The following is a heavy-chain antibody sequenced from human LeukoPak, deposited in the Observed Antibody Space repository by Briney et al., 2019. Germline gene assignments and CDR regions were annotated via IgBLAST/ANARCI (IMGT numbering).Heavy chain of an antibody. J-gene: IGHJ4*02. CDR1: GGSFSGYY. CDR3: ARDSRISVVVAAIDY. CDR2: INHSGST. Sequence: SETLSLTCAVYGGSFSGYYWSWIRQPPGKGLEWIGEINHSGSTNYNPSLKSRVTISVDTSKNQFSLKLSSVTAADTAVYYCARDSRISVVVAAIDYWGQGTLVTVSS. V-gene: IGHV4-34*01. D-gene: IGHD2-15*01.